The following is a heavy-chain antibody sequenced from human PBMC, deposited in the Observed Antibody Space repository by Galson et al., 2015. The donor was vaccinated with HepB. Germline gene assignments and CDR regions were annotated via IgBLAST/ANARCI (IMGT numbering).Heavy chain of an antibody. Sequence: SLRLSCAASGSTFSTYSLNWVRQAPGKGLEWVSAVSSSSIYKYYADSVKGRFTISRDNAKSSLYVQMNNLRVEDTAVYYCARGRGDIGGYYAFDYWGKGALVTASS. D-gene: IGHD3-22*01. V-gene: IGHV3-21*06. CDR1: GSTFSTYS. CDR3: ARGRGDIGGYYAFDY. CDR2: VSSSSIYK. J-gene: IGHJ4*02.